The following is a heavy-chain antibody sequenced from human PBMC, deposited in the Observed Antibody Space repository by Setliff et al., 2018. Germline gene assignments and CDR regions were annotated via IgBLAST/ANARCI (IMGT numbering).Heavy chain of an antibody. V-gene: IGHV3-23*01. CDR3: AKPQLELRWGFES. Sequence: GGSLRLSCAASGFTFTHYSMSWVRQTPGKGLEWVSTISGSGDSTYYADSVRGRFTISRDNSKNSLYLQMNSLRAEDTAVYYCAKPQLELRWGFESWGQGTLVTVSS. CDR2: ISGSGDST. D-gene: IGHD1-1*01. CDR1: GFTFTHYS. J-gene: IGHJ4*02.